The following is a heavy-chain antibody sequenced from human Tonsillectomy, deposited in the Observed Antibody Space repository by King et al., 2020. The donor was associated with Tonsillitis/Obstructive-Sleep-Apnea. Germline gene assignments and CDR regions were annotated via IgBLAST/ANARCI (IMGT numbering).Heavy chain of an antibody. CDR2: IRSKAYGGTT. Sequence: VQLVESGGGLVQPGRSLRLSCSASGFTFGDYVMSWVRQAPGKGLEWVGFIRSKAYGGTTEYAASVKGRFTISRDDSKSIAYLQMNSLKTEDTAVHYCTSSLLWFGELLGVGYWGQGTLVTVSS. CDR3: TSSLLWFGELLGVGY. D-gene: IGHD3-10*01. V-gene: IGHV3-49*04. CDR1: GFTFGDYV. J-gene: IGHJ4*02.